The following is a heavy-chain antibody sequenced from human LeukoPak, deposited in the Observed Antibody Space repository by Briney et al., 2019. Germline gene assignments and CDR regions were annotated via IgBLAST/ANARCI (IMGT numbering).Heavy chain of an antibody. J-gene: IGHJ5*02. V-gene: IGHV1-18*01. CDR3: ARDCRDWRSTSFHPWFDI. CDR2: IHAYNGNT. CDR1: GYTFTSYG. D-gene: IGHD2-2*01. Sequence: ASVKVSCKASGYTFTSYGFSWVRQAPGQGLEWMGWIHAYNGNTMYAQKLQGRVTMTTDTSTSTAYMELRSRRSDDTALYSCARDCRDWRSTSFHPWFDIWGQGTLVTVSS.